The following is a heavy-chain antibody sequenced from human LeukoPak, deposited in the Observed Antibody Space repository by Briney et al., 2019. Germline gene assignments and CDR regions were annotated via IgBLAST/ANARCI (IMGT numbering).Heavy chain of an antibody. J-gene: IGHJ5*01. CDR2: ISSSSSYI. Sequence: KPGGSLRLSCAASGFTFSSYSMNWVRQAPGKGLERVSSISSSSSYIYYADSVKGRFTISRDNAKNSLYLQMNSLRAEDTAVYYCARDPLITYYYDSSGNHADWFDPWGQGTLVTVSS. CDR1: GFTFSSYS. D-gene: IGHD3-22*01. CDR3: ARDPLITYYYDSSGNHADWFDP. V-gene: IGHV3-21*01.